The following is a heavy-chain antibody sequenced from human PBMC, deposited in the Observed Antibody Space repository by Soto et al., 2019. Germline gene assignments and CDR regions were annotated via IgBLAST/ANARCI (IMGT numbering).Heavy chain of an antibody. Sequence: ASVKVSCKASGYTFTGYYMHWVRQAPGQGLEWMGWINPNSGGTNYAQKFQGWVTMTRDTSTSTAYMELSRLRSDDTAVYYCARGKGAVKTAYYYYGMDVWGQGTTVTVSS. D-gene: IGHD4-17*01. J-gene: IGHJ6*02. V-gene: IGHV1-2*04. CDR3: ARGKGAVKTAYYYYGMDV. CDR1: GYTFTGYY. CDR2: INPNSGGT.